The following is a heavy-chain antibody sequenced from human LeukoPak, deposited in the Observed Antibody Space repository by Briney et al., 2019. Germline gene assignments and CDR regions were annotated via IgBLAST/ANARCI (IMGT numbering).Heavy chain of an antibody. CDR3: VRDYIWAFDI. V-gene: IGHV3-21*01. CDR1: GFMFSSYS. CDR2: INDNSDNI. D-gene: IGHD5-12*01. J-gene: IGHJ3*02. Sequence: KPGGSLRLSCAASGFMFSSYSMNWVRQAPGKGLEWVSYINDNSDNIHYADSVKGRFTISRDNAKNSVYLQMNSLRVEDTAVYYCVRDYIWAFDIWGQGTMVTVSS.